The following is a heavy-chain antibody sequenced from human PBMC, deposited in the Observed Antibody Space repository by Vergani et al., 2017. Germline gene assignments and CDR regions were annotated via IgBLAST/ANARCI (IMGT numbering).Heavy chain of an antibody. CDR2: IIPIFGTA. J-gene: IGHJ6*03. D-gene: IGHD4-11*01. V-gene: IGHV1-69*01. CDR1: GGTFSSYA. Sequence: QVQLVQSGAEVKKPGSSVKVSCKASGGTFSSYAISWVRQAPGQGLEWMGGIIPIFGTANYAQTFQVRVTITADESTSTAYMELSSLRAEDTAVYYCAKATTVKRCYYYYYMDVWGKGTTVAGS. CDR3: AKATTVKRCYYYYYMDV.